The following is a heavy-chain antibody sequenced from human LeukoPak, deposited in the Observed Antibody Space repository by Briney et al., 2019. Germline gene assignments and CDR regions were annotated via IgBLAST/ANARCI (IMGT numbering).Heavy chain of an antibody. CDR3: ARDYSNYKKMYYFDY. D-gene: IGHD4-11*01. CDR1: GYTFTSYA. J-gene: IGHJ4*02. Sequence: ASVKVSCTASGYTFTSYAMHWVRQAPGQRLEWMGWINAGNGNTEYSQKFQGRVTITRDTSASTAYMELSSLRSEDTAVYYCARDYSNYKKMYYFDYWGQGTLVTVSS. V-gene: IGHV1-3*01. CDR2: INAGNGNT.